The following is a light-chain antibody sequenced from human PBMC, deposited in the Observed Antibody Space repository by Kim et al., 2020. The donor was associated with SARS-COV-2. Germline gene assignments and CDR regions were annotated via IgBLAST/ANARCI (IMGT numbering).Light chain of an antibody. J-gene: IGLJ6*01. CDR2: RDS. V-gene: IGLV3-9*01. CDR3: QVWDDFTG. CDR1: NIGSKH. Sequence: SYELTQPLSVSVALGQTATIACGGNNIGSKHVHWYQQRPGQAPVLVIYRDSNRPSGIPERFSGSNSGNTATLTITRAQAGDEGDYYCQVWDDFTGFGTG.